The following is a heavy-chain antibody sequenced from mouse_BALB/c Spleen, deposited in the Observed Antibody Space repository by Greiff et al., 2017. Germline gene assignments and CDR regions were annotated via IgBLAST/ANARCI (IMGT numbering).Heavy chain of an antibody. CDR2: IDPETGGT. V-gene: IGHV1-15*01. D-gene: IGHD1-1*02. Sequence: VQLQQSGAELVRPGASVTLSCKASGYTFTDYEMHWVKQTPVHGLEWIGAIDPETGGTAYNQKFKGKATLTADKSSSTAYMELRSLTSEDSAVYYCTRWTYGLYAMDYWGQGTSVTVSS. CDR1: GYTFTDYE. J-gene: IGHJ4*01. CDR3: TRWTYGLYAMDY.